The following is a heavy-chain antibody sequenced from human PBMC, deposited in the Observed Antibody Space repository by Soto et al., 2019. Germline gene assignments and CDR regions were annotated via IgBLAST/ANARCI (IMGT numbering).Heavy chain of an antibody. J-gene: IGHJ6*02. CDR2: INPNSGGT. Sequence: ASVKVSCKASGYTFTGYYMHWVRQAPGQGLEWMGWINPNSGGTNYAQKFQGWVTMTRDTSISTAYMELSRLRSDDTAVYYCARDIGYCSSTSCYAYYYYGMDVWGQGTTVTVSS. V-gene: IGHV1-2*04. CDR1: GYTFTGYY. D-gene: IGHD2-2*01. CDR3: ARDIGYCSSTSCYAYYYYGMDV.